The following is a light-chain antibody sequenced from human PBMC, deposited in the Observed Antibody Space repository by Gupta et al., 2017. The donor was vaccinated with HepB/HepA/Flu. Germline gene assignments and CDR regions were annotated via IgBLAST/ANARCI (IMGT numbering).Light chain of an antibody. CDR1: EGVNNY. CDR3: HRDDRFPLT. V-gene: IGKV1-16*02. J-gene: IGKJ4*01. Sequence: DIQMIPSPSSLSASVGDTVTITCRASEGVNNYLDWFQQKPGEAPKSLIHFASSLQSGVPSKFSGSGSGTHFTLTISVLHPEDFATYYCHRDDRFPLTFGGGTKVEI. CDR2: FAS.